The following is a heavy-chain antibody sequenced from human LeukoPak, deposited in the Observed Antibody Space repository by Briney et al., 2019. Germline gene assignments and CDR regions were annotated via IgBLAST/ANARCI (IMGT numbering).Heavy chain of an antibody. CDR1: GYTFTGYY. CDR3: ASWAYCSSTSCYGGGAFDI. Sequence: ASVKFSCKASGYTFTGYYMHGVRQAPGQGLEWMVWINPHSGGTNYAQKFQGRVTMTRDTSISTAYMELSRLRSDDTAVYYCASWAYCSSTSCYGGGAFDIWGQGTMVTVSS. V-gene: IGHV1-2*02. CDR2: INPHSGGT. J-gene: IGHJ3*02. D-gene: IGHD2-2*01.